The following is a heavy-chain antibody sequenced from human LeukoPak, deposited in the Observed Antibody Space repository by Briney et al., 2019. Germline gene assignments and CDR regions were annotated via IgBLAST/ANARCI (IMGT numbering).Heavy chain of an antibody. CDR1: GGSISSSSYY. V-gene: IGHV4-39*07. J-gene: IGHJ5*02. CDR2: IYYSGST. D-gene: IGHD2-2*01. Sequence: PSETLSLTCTVSGGSISSSSYYWGWIRQPPGKGLEWIGSIYYSGSTYYNPSLKSRVTISVDTSKNQFSLKLSFVTAADTAVYYCARDGEEDIVVVPAAVRGFDPWGQGTLVTVSS. CDR3: ARDGEEDIVVVPAAVRGFDP.